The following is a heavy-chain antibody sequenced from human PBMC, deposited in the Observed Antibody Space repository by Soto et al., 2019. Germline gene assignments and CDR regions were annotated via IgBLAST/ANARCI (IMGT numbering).Heavy chain of an antibody. CDR1: GYTFTSYA. CDR3: ARRGRLQTGLDV. CDR2: INAGNGNT. D-gene: IGHD5-12*01. V-gene: IGHV1-3*05. Sequence: QVQLVQSGAEEKKPGASVKVSCKASGYTFTSYAMHWVRQAPGQRLEWMGWINAGNGNTKYSQKFQGSVTITRDSSASTADMELSSLRSEDTAVYYCARRGRLQTGLDVWGQGTTVTVSS. J-gene: IGHJ6*02.